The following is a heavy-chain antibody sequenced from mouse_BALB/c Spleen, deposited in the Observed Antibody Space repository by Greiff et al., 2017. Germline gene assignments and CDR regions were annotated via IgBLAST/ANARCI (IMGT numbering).Heavy chain of an antibody. J-gene: IGHJ2*01. Sequence: VQLQQSGAELAKPGASVKMSCKASGYTFTSYWMHWVKQRPGQGLEWIGYINPSTGYTEYNQKFKDKATLTADKSSSTAYMQLSSLTSEDSAVYYCARGVYGPYFDYWGQGTTLTVSS. D-gene: IGHD1-1*02. CDR1: GYTFTSYW. CDR3: ARGVYGPYFDY. CDR2: INPSTGYT. V-gene: IGHV1-7*01.